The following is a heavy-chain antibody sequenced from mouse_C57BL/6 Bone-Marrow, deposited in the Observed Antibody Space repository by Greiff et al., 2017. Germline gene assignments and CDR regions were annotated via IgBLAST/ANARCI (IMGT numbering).Heavy chain of an antibody. CDR3: AREDIYYDYEGLYYYAMDY. V-gene: IGHV1-59*01. Sequence: VKLQQPGAELVRPGTSVKLSCKASGYTFTSYWMHWVKQRPGQGLEWIGVIDPSDSYTNYNQKFKGKATLTVDTSSSTAYMQLSSLTSEDSAVYYCAREDIYYDYEGLYYYAMDYWGQGTSVTVSS. CDR1: GYTFTSYW. J-gene: IGHJ4*01. CDR2: IDPSDSYT. D-gene: IGHD2-4*01.